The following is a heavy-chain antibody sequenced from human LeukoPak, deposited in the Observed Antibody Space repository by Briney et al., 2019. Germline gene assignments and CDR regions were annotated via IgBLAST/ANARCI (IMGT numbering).Heavy chain of an antibody. J-gene: IGHJ4*02. V-gene: IGHV1-69*04. D-gene: IGHD6-13*01. CDR1: GGTFSSYA. Sequence: SVKVSCKASGGTFSSYAISWVRQAPGQGLEWMGRIIPIPGIANYAQKFQGRVTITADKSTSTAYMELSSLRSEDTAVYYCARGPPVAAAGTFPSLWGQGTLVTVSS. CDR3: ARGPPVAAAGTFPSL. CDR2: IIPIPGIA.